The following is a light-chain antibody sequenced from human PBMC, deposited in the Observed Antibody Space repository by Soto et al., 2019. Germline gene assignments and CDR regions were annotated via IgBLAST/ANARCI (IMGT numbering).Light chain of an antibody. Sequence: QSVLTQPPSASGSPGQSFTISCTGTSSDIGGYDYVSWYQHHPGKAPKLIIYEVNKRPSGVPDRFSGSKSGNTDSLTVSGLQAEYEADYYCSSYASSNNLKFDGGPKVTVL. CDR3: SSYASSNNLK. J-gene: IGLJ3*02. CDR2: EVN. V-gene: IGLV2-8*01. CDR1: SSDIGGYDY.